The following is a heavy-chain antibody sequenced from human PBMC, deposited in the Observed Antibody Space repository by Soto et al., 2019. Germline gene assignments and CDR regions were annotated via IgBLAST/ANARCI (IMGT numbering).Heavy chain of an antibody. V-gene: IGHV4-61*01. CDR3: AGGDVAMRASGGGSCLCDY. D-gene: IGHD2-15*01. Sequence: PSETLSLTCTVSGGSVSSGSYYWSWIRPPPGKGLEWIGYIYYCGSTNYIPSLASRCTFSVGSSKDQFSRELSSVAAADTAVYYGAGGDVAMRASGGGSCLCDYWGRGTRGTVAS. CDR1: GGSVSSGSYY. CDR2: IYYCGST. J-gene: IGHJ4*02.